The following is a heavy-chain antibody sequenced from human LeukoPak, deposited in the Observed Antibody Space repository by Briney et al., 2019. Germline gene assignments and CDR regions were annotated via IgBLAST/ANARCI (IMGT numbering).Heavy chain of an antibody. V-gene: IGHV4-39*01. CDR1: GGSISSSSYY. CDR2: IYYSGST. CDR3: ARLGCSSTSCYALRDFDY. J-gene: IGHJ4*02. D-gene: IGHD2-2*01. Sequence: SETLSLTCTVSGGSISSSSYYWGWIRQPPGKGLEWIGSIYYSGSTYYNPSLKSRVTISVDTSKNQFSLKLSSVTAAGTAVYYCARLGCSSTSCYALRDFDYWGQGTLVTVSS.